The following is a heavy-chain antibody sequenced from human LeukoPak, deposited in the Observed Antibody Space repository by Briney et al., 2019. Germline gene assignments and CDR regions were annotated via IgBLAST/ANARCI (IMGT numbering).Heavy chain of an antibody. V-gene: IGHV6-1*01. CDR1: GDSVSGNRAT. CDR2: TYYRRSRWFS. J-gene: IGHJ4*02. CDR3: AREDSGYDFEY. D-gene: IGHD5-12*01. Sequence: SQTLSLTCAISGDSVSGNRATWNWIRQSPSRGLEWLGRTYYRRSRWFSDYAVSVNSRITLNPDTSKNQFSLQLHSVTPEDTAVYYCAREDSGYDFEYWGQGTLVTVSS.